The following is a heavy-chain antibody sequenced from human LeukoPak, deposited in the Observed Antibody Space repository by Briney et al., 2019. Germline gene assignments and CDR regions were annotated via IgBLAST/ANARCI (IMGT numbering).Heavy chain of an antibody. CDR3: ARSHKAMAGEGLFDY. J-gene: IGHJ4*02. CDR1: GGSISSYY. D-gene: IGHD5-18*01. V-gene: IGHV4-59*01. Sequence: PSETLSLTCTVSGGSISSYYWSWIRQPPGKGLEWIGYIYYSENTNYNPSLKSRVTISVDTSKNQFSLKLSSVTAAYTAVYYCARSHKAMAGEGLFDYWGQGTLVTVSS. CDR2: IYYSENT.